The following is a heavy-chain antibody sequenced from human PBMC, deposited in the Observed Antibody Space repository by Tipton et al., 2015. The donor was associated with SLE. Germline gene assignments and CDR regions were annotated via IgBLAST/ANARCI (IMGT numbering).Heavy chain of an antibody. V-gene: IGHV4-34*01. D-gene: IGHD6-6*01. CDR3: ARDPRYSSSSGGD. CDR1: GGSFSGYY. J-gene: IGHJ1*01. Sequence: TLSLTCAVYGGSFSGYYWSWIRQPPGKGLEWIGEINHSGSTNHNPSLKSRVTISVDTSKNQFSLKLSSVTAADTAVYYCARDPRYSSSSGGDWGQGTLVTVSS. CDR2: INHSGST.